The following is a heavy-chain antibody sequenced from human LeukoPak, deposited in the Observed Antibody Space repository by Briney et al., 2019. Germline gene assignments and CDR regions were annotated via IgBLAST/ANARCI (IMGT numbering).Heavy chain of an antibody. V-gene: IGHV4-34*01. CDR2: INNGGST. D-gene: IGHD1-1*01. CDR3: AAGTTVLDY. CDR1: GGSLSGYY. J-gene: IGHJ4*02. Sequence: SESLSLTCAVYGGSLSGYYRSWIRQPPGKGLEWIGEINNGGSTNYNPSLKSRVTISVDTSKNQFSLKLSSVSAANTAVYYCAAGTTVLDYWGQGTLVTVSS.